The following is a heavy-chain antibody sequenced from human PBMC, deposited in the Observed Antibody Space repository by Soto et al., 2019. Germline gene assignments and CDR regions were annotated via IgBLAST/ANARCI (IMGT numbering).Heavy chain of an antibody. CDR1: GDSVSRQCAY. D-gene: IGHD3-10*01. CDR2: LYNSGST. V-gene: IGHV4-61*01. Sequence: QVRLQESGPGLLKPSETLSLTCYVSGDSVSRQCAYWSRLRQAPGKGLEWIGYLYNSGSTNYKPSLKSRASISGDTSKNQFSLNLTSVTTADTATYYCATLHPPGWIDPWGQGILVTVSS. CDR3: ATLHPPGWIDP. J-gene: IGHJ5*02.